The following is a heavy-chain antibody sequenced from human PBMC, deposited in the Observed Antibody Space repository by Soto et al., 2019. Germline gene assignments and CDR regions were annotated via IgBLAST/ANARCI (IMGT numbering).Heavy chain of an antibody. CDR1: GFTFGNFG. V-gene: IGHV3-30*18. J-gene: IGHJ6*02. Sequence: GGCLRLSCAAAGFTFGNFGMNWVRLAPGKGLEWVAFISLDGSSKYYVDSVKGRFIISRDNAKNTLSLQMNSLKAEDTAVYYCAKDTSKYSSNWPAYYGLNVWGQGTTVTVSS. D-gene: IGHD6-13*01. CDR2: ISLDGSSK. CDR3: AKDTSKYSSNWPAYYGLNV.